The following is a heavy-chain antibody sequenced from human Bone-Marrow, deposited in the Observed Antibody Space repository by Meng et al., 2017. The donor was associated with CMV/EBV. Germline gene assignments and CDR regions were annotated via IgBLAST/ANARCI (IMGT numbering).Heavy chain of an antibody. V-gene: IGHV3-11*04. CDR1: GFTFSDYY. CDR2: ISSSGSTI. J-gene: IGHJ6*02. CDR3: ARDRSHYYYYGMDV. Sequence: GESLKISCAASGFTFSDYYMSWIRQAPGKGLEWVSYISSSGSTIYYADSVKGRFTISRDNAKNSLYLQMNSLRAEDTAVYYCARDRSHYYYYGMDVWGQGTTVTVS.